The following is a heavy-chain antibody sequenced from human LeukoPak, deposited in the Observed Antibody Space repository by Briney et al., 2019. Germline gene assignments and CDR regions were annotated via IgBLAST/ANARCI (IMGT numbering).Heavy chain of an antibody. Sequence: PGGPLRLSCAASGFTSSNYCMHWVRQAPKKGLVWVSSIHSDGSTTTYADSVKGRFTISRDNANNTLYLQMNSLRAEDTAVYYCARSRVEMATSLLDYWGQGTLVTVSS. V-gene: IGHV3-74*01. CDR1: GFTSSNYC. J-gene: IGHJ4*02. CDR2: IHSDGSTT. D-gene: IGHD5-24*01. CDR3: ARSRVEMATSLLDY.